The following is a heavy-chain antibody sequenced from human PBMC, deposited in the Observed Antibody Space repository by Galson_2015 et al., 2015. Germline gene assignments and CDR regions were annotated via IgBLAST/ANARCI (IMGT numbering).Heavy chain of an antibody. J-gene: IGHJ5*02. Sequence: LRLSCAASGFPFSSYEMNWVRQAPGKGLEWVSYISSSGSTIYYADSVKGRFTISRDNAKNSLYLQMNSLRAEDTAVYYCARARYRSGGSCYSAHWFDPWGQGTLVTVSS. CDR1: GFPFSSYE. CDR2: ISSSGSTI. D-gene: IGHD2-15*01. CDR3: ARARYRSGGSCYSAHWFDP. V-gene: IGHV3-48*03.